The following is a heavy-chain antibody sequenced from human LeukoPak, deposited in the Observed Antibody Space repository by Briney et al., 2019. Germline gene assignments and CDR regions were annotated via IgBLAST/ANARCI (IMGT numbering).Heavy chain of an antibody. D-gene: IGHD3-22*01. CDR3: ARFVINSSGYYDSFDY. CDR1: GVTVSSNY. CDR2: IYSGVSA. Sequence: AGSLRLSCAASGVTVSSNYMSWVCQAPRQGLGWESIIYSGVSAYYADSVKGRFTISRDNSKNTLYLQMNSLRAEDTAVYYCARFVINSSGYYDSFDYWGQGTLVTVSS. V-gene: IGHV3-66*01. J-gene: IGHJ4*02.